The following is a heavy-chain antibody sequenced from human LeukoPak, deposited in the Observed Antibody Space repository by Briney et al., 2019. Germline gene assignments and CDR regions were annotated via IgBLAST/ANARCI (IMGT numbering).Heavy chain of an antibody. Sequence: GGSLRLSCVASGVTLSNYAMSWVRQAPGEGLEWVSGISANGGGTYYADSVKGRFTISRDNSKNMLYLQMNSLRAEDTAVYYCAKESGALGAPLYDYWGQGTLVTGSS. V-gene: IGHV3-23*01. J-gene: IGHJ4*02. CDR1: GVTLSNYA. CDR2: ISANGGGT. CDR3: AKESGALGAPLYDY. D-gene: IGHD4/OR15-4a*01.